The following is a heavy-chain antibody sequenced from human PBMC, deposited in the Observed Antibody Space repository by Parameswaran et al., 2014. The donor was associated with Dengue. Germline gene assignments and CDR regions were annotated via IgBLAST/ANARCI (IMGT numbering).Heavy chain of an antibody. CDR3: ARDLGYCSGGSCYSRINMDV. Sequence: SWVRQAPGQGLEWMGGIIPIFGTANYAQKFQGRVTITADESTSTAYMELSSLRSEDTAVYYCARDLGYCSGGSCYSRINMDVWGQGTTVTVSS. V-gene: IGHV1-69*01. D-gene: IGHD2-15*01. J-gene: IGHJ6*02. CDR2: IIPIFGTA.